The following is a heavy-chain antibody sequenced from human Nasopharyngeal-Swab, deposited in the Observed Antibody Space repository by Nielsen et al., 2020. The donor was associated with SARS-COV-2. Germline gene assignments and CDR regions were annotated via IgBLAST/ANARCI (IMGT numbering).Heavy chain of an antibody. J-gene: IGHJ6*03. CDR3: ARANLLPHIQLLAPRDYYYYYMDI. Sequence: SVKVSCKASGGTFISYAISWVRQAPAHGLAWMGGIIPIFGTANYPQKFQGRVTITADESTSKAYLELSSLRSEDTAVYYCARANLLPHIQLLAPRDYYYYYMDIWGKGTTVTVSS. CDR2: IIPIFGTA. V-gene: IGHV1-69*13. CDR1: GGTFISYA. D-gene: IGHD5-18*01.